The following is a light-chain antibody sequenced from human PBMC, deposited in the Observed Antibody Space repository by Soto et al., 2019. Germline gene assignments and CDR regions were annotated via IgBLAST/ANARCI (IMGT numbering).Light chain of an antibody. J-gene: IGLJ1*01. CDR3: SSYTTSRTLLYV. CDR2: EVS. V-gene: IGLV2-14*01. CDR1: SSDVGGYQY. Sequence: QAVVTQPASVSGSPGQSVTISCTGTSSDVGGYQYVSWYQQHPGKAPKLMIYEVSNRPSGVSNRFSGSKSGNTASLTISGLQAEDEADYYCSSYTTSRTLLYVFGTGTKLTVL.